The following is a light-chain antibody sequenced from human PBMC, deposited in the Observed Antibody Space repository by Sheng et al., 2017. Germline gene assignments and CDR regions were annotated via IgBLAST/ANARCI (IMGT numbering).Light chain of an antibody. CDR1: QSISTW. Sequence: DIQMTQSPSTLSASVGDRVTITCRASQSISTWLAWYQQKPGKAPKLLIYKASSLESGVPSRFSGSGSATEFTLTISSLQPDDFATYYCQQYNSYSRTFGPRD. V-gene: IGKV1-5*03. CDR3: QQYNSYSRT. CDR2: KAS. J-gene: IGKJ1*01.